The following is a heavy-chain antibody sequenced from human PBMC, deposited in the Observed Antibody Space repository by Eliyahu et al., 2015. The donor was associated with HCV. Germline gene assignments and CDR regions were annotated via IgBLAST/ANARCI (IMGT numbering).Heavy chain of an antibody. J-gene: IGHJ3*02. V-gene: IGHV4-34*01. D-gene: IGHD1-26*01. CDR1: GGSFSGYY. Sequence: QVQLQQWGAGLLKPSETLSLTCAVYGGSFSGYYWSWIRQPPGKGLEWIGEINHSGSTNYNPSLKSRVTISVDTSKNQFSLKLSSVTAADTAVYYCARHAWGIVGATRGGAFDIWGQGTMVTVSS. CDR3: ARHAWGIVGATRGGAFDI. CDR2: INHSGST.